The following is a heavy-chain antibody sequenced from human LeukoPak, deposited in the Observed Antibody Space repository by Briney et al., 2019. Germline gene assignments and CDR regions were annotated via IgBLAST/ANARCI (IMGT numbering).Heavy chain of an antibody. J-gene: IGHJ3*02. V-gene: IGHV3-30*02. CDR1: GFTFSSYG. D-gene: IGHD4-17*01. CDR3: ANGPFRLRGAFDI. CDR2: IRYDGSNK. Sequence: GGSLRLSCAASGFTFSSYGMHWVRQAPGKGLEWVAFIRYDGSNKYYADSVKGRFTISRDNSKNTLYLQMNSLRAEDTAVYYCANGPFRLRGAFDIWGQGTMVTVSS.